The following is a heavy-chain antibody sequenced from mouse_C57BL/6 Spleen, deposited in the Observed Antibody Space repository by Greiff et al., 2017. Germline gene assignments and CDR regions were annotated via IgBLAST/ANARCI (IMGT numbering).Heavy chain of an antibody. J-gene: IGHJ3*01. Sequence: VMLVESGAELMKPGASVKLSCKATGYTFTGYWIEWVKQRPGHGLEWIGEILPGSGSTNYNEKFKGKATFTADTSSNTAYMQLSSLTNEDSAIYYCARVRTIHDSAPWCAYWGQGTLVTVSA. CDR1: GYTFTGYW. CDR3: ARVRTIHDSAPWCAY. V-gene: IGHV1-9*01. CDR2: ILPGSGST. D-gene: IGHD2-4*01.